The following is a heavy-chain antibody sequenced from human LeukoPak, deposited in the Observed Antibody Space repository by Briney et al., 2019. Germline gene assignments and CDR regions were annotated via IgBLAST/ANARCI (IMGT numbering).Heavy chain of an antibody. V-gene: IGHV1-46*01. D-gene: IGHD4-23*01. CDR2: VIPRGGTA. CDR1: GHTFSNHY. Sequence: ASVKVSCKASGHTFSNHYIHWVRQAPGQGLEWMGMVIPRGGTANYAQRFQGRVTMTTDTSTNTAYMDLRSLRSDDTAVYCCARGGLGGMTTVVLDAFDIWRQGTMVTVPS. J-gene: IGHJ3*02. CDR3: ARGGLGGMTTVVLDAFDI.